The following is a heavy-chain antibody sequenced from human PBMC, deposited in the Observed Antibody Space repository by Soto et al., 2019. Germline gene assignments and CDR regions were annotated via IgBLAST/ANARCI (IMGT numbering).Heavy chain of an antibody. CDR2: TFYSGGT. CDR1: GDSISTYY. V-gene: IGHV4-59*01. CDR3: ARLQLLHKLIDY. J-gene: IGHJ4*02. D-gene: IGHD1-1*01. Sequence: SETLSLTCTVSGDSISTYYWSWIRQAPGKGLQWIGYTFYSGGTAYNPSLKSRVTMSLDMSKKQISLNLSSVTTADTATYFCARLQLLHKLIDYWGPGILVTVST.